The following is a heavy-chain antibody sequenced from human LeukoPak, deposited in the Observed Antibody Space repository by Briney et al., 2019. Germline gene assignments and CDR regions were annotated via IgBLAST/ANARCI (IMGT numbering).Heavy chain of an antibody. CDR2: ISSTGRTI. V-gene: IGHV3-48*03. Sequence: GGSLRLSCAASGFTFSSYEMNWVRQAPGKGLEWVSYISSTGRTIFYADSVKGRFTVSRDNARNSLYLQMSSLRAEDTAIYYCARVMISAAGSSYNWFGPWGQGTLVTVSS. D-gene: IGHD6-13*01. CDR1: GFTFSSYE. J-gene: IGHJ5*02. CDR3: ARVMISAAGSSYNWFGP.